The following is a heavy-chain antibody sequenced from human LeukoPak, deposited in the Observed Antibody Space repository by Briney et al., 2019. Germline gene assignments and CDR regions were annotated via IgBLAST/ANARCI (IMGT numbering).Heavy chain of an antibody. Sequence: GGSLRLSCAASGFTFTSYSMNWVREAPGKGLECVSTISGGGGSTYYADSVKGVFTISRDNSKNTLYLQVNSLRAEDTAVYYCAKGGKWDVTPFDYWGQGNLVTVSS. J-gene: IGHJ4*02. D-gene: IGHD1-26*01. CDR3: AKGGKWDVTPFDY. V-gene: IGHV3-23*01. CDR2: ISGGGGST. CDR1: GFTFTSYS.